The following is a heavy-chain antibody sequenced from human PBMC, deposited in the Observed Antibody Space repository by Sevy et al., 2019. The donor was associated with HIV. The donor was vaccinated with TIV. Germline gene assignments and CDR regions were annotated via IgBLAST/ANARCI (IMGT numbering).Heavy chain of an antibody. D-gene: IGHD2-21*02. V-gene: IGHV3-53*01. CDR1: GFTVSSNY. Sequence: GESLKISCAASGFTVSSNYMSWVRQAPGKGLEWVSVIFSGGSTYYADSVKGRFTISRDNAKNTQYLQMNSLSAEDKAVYYCARGGDCGGDCYSNDYWGQGTLVTVSS. J-gene: IGHJ4*02. CDR2: IFSGGST. CDR3: ARGGDCGGDCYSNDY.